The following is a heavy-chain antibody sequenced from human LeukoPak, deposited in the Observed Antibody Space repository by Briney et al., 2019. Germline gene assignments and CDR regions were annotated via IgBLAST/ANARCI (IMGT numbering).Heavy chain of an antibody. CDR3: ATRDIVATQSFDY. CDR1: GGSISSGDYY. Sequence: PSQTLSLTCTVSGGSISSGDYYWSWIRQPPGKGLEWIGYIYYSGSTYYNPSLKSRLTISVDTSKDQFSLRLSSVTAADTAVYYCATRDIVATQSFDYWGQGTLVTVSS. J-gene: IGHJ4*02. CDR2: IYYSGST. D-gene: IGHD5-12*01. V-gene: IGHV4-30-4*08.